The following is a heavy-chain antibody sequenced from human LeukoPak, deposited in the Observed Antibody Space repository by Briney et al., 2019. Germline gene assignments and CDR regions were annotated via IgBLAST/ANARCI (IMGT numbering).Heavy chain of an antibody. Sequence: GGSLRLSCAASAFTFRTYGMHWVRQAPGKGLEWVAVISYDANNKYYADSVKGRFTISRDNSKNTLYLQMNSLRAEDTAVYYCAKDHHPARTDGYYFDYWGQGTLVTVSS. V-gene: IGHV3-30*18. CDR3: AKDHHPARTDGYYFDY. J-gene: IGHJ4*02. D-gene: IGHD1-14*01. CDR2: ISYDANNK. CDR1: AFTFRTYG.